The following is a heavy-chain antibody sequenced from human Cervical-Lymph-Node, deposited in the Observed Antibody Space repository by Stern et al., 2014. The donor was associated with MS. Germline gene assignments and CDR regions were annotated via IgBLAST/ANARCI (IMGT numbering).Heavy chain of an antibody. V-gene: IGHV4-4*02. CDR1: GGSVSSTNW. J-gene: IGHJ2*01. CDR3: ARERQQYCNSEGCSYWYFDL. D-gene: IGHD2/OR15-2a*01. Sequence: QVQLVESGPGLVKPSGTLSLTCAVSGGSVSSTNWWSWVRQSPGKGLEWIGNIYHSGASNYRPSLRSRVSISLDNSKNHLPLPLTSVTAADTAVYYCARERQQYCNSEGCSYWYFDLWGRGTLVTVSS. CDR2: IYHSGAS.